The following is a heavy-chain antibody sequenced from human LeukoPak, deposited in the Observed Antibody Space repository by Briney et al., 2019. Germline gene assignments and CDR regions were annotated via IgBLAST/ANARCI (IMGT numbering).Heavy chain of an antibody. CDR3: ARVGGSGRTTQHYYYYYMDV. V-gene: IGHV1-46*01. Sequence: VASVKVSCKASGYTFTSYYMHWVRQAPGQGLEWMGIINPSGGSTSYAQKFQGRVTMTRDMSTSTVYMELSSLRSEDTAVYYCARVGGSGRTTQHYYYYYMDVWGKGTTVTVSS. CDR1: GYTFTSYY. J-gene: IGHJ6*03. D-gene: IGHD3-10*01. CDR2: INPSGGST.